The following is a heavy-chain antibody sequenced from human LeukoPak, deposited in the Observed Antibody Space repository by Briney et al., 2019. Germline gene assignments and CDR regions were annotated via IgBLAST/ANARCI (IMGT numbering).Heavy chain of an antibody. CDR1: GYTFTSYG. J-gene: IGHJ6*02. CDR3: ARDLWVEKYYDILTGYCEGSRSYGMDV. V-gene: IGHV1-18*01. D-gene: IGHD3-9*01. Sequence: ASVKVSCKASGYTFTSYGISWVRQAPGQGLEWMGWISAYNGNTNYAQKLQGRVTMTTDTSTSTAYMELRSLRSDDTAVYYCARDLWVEKYYDILTGYCEGSRSYGMDVWGQGTMVTVSS. CDR2: ISAYNGNT.